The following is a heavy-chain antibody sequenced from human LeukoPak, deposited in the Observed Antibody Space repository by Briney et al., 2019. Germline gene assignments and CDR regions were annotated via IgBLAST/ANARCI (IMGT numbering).Heavy chain of an antibody. CDR2: IYPDDSDT. V-gene: IGHV5-51*01. CDR3: ARAITIFGVVMARVDY. CDR1: GYSFTSYW. J-gene: IGHJ4*02. Sequence: GESLKISCQGSGYSFTSYWIGWVRQMPGKGLEWMGIIYPDDSDTRYSPSFQGQVTISADKSISTAYLQWSSLKASDTAMYYCARAITIFGVVMARVDYWGQGTLVTVSS. D-gene: IGHD3-3*01.